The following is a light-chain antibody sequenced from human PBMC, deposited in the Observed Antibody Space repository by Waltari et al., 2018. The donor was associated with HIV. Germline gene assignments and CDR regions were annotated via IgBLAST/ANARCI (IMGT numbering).Light chain of an antibody. CDR2: AAS. CDR3: QQSYATPHT. V-gene: IGKV1-39*01. J-gene: IGKJ2*01. CDR1: QSINTY. Sequence: DIQMTQSPSSLSASVGDRVTITCRASQSINTYLNWYQQKPGKAPNLLIFAASSLQSGVPSRFSGSGSGTDFALTISSLQPEDFAVYYCQQSYATPHTFGQGTKLEIK.